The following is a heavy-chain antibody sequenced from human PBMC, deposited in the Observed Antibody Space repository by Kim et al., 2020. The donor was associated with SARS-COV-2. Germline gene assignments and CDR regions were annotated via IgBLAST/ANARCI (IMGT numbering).Heavy chain of an antibody. CDR2: IYHSGST. CDR3: ARDLRIAAAGSHLTRYYYYYYGMDV. CDR1: GGSISSSNW. Sequence: SETLSLTCAVSGGSISSSNWWSWVRQPPGKGLEWIGEIYHSGSTNYNPSLKSRVTISVDKSKNQFSLKLSSVTAADTAVYYCARDLRIAAAGSHLTRYYYYYYGMDVWGQGTTVTVSS. J-gene: IGHJ6*02. D-gene: IGHD6-13*01. V-gene: IGHV4-4*02.